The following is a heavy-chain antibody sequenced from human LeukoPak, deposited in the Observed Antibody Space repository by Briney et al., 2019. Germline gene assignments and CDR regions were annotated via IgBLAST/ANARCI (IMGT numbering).Heavy chain of an antibody. V-gene: IGHV4-39*01. Sequence: SETLSLTCSVSGFSISTNYYYWGWIRRPPGKGLEWIGSVYYSGSTSYNPSLKSRVTISLDTSRSQFYLKMHSVTAADTAVYYCARRGDYWGQGTLVTVSS. CDR2: VYYSGST. CDR3: ARRGDY. J-gene: IGHJ4*02. CDR1: GFSISTNYYY.